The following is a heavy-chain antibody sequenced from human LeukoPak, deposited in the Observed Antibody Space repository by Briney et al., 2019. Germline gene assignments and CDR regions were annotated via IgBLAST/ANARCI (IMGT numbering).Heavy chain of an antibody. Sequence: GASVKVSCKVSGYTLTELSMHWVRQAPGKGLEWMGGFDPEDGETIYAQKFQGRVTMTEDTSTDTAYMELSSLRSEDTAVYYCATSPDSGSYYSSDFDYWGQGTLVTVSS. CDR1: GYTLTELS. V-gene: IGHV1-24*01. D-gene: IGHD1-26*01. CDR2: FDPEDGET. CDR3: ATSPDSGSYYSSDFDY. J-gene: IGHJ4*02.